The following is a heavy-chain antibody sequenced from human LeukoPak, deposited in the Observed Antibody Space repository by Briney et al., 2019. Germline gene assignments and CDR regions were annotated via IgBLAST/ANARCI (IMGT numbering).Heavy chain of an antibody. CDR1: GYSFNSYD. Sequence: ASVKVSCKASGYSFNSYDINWVRQAVGQGPEWMGWMSPHSGNTGYAQKFQDRVTMTRSTSISTAYMELSSLTSEDTAVYYCTRGNGQQLALDYWGQGTQVTVSS. J-gene: IGHJ4*02. V-gene: IGHV1-8*01. D-gene: IGHD6-13*01. CDR3: TRGNGQQLALDY. CDR2: MSPHSGNT.